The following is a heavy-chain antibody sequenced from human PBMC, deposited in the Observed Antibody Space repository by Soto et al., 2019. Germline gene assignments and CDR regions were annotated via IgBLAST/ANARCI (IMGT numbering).Heavy chain of an antibody. CDR2: VSHDGRNT. CDR3: AKEGRQSRVTSHFIL. CDR1: GFTFSDYA. J-gene: IGHJ1*01. D-gene: IGHD6-19*01. V-gene: IGHV3-30*18. Sequence: VQLVESGGGVVQPGRSLRLSCAASGFTFSDYAMHWVRQAPGKGLEWVAVVSHDGRNTHYADSVKGRFTISRDSSKKRVSLENNRLRPEYTAVYYVAKEGRQSRVTSHFILWGQGALGTVSA.